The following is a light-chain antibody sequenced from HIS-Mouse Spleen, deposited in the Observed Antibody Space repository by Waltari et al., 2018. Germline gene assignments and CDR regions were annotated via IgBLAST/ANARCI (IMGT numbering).Light chain of an antibody. CDR2: EVS. Sequence: QSALTQPDSVSGSPGQSITISCTGTSSDVGVYNYVSWYQQHPGKAPKLMIYEVSNRPSGVSNRFSGSKSGNTASLTISGLQAEDEADYYCSSYTSSSTFFGTGTKVTVL. CDR3: SSYTSSSTF. V-gene: IGLV2-14*01. CDR1: SSDVGVYNY. J-gene: IGLJ1*01.